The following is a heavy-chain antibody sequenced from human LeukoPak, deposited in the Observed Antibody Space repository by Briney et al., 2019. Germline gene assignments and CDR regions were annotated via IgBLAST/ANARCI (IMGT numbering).Heavy chain of an antibody. CDR1: GFTFSSYS. D-gene: IGHD6-6*01. Sequence: PGGSLRLSCAASGFTFSSYSMNWVRQAPGKGLEWVSSISSSSYIYYADSVKGRFTISRDNAKNSLYLQMNSLRAEDTAVYYCARGAARPGSGFDYWGQGTLVTVSS. CDR2: ISSSSYI. CDR3: ARGAARPGSGFDY. V-gene: IGHV3-21*01. J-gene: IGHJ4*02.